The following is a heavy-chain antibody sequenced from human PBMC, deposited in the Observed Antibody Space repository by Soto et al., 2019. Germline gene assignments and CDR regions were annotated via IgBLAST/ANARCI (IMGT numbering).Heavy chain of an antibody. J-gene: IGHJ5*02. CDR3: ARGRGVRYNWNYAGNLWFDP. D-gene: IGHD1-7*01. V-gene: IGHV3-13*05. CDR1: GFTFSSYD. Sequence: EVQLVESGGGLVQPGGSLRLSCAASGFTFSSYDMHWVRQATGKGLEWVSAIGTAGDPYYPGSVKGRFTISRENAKNSLYLQMNSLRAGDTAVYYCARGRGVRYNWNYAGNLWFDPWGQGTLVTVSS. CDR2: IGTAGDP.